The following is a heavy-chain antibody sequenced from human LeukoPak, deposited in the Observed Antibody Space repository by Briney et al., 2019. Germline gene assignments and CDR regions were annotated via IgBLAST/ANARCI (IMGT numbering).Heavy chain of an antibody. CDR2: ISSSSSYI. CDR1: GFTFSSYS. J-gene: IGHJ4*02. D-gene: IGHD1-14*01. Sequence: PGGSLRLSCAASGFTFSSYSMNWVRQAPGKGLEWVSSISSSSSYIYYADSVKGRFTISRDNAKNSLYLQMNSLRAEDTAVYYCARDISGGPGLVGYWGQGTLVTVSS. V-gene: IGHV3-21*01. CDR3: ARDISGGPGLVGY.